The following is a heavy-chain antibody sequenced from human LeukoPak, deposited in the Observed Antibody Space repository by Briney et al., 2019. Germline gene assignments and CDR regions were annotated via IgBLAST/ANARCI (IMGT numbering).Heavy chain of an antibody. Sequence: SETLSLTCAVSGGSISSSNWWSWVRQPPGKGLEWIGETYHSGSTNYNPSLKSRVTISVDKSKNQFSLKLSSVTAADTAVYYCARDPLGPGDHGRGAFDIWGQGTVVTVSS. J-gene: IGHJ3*02. CDR1: GGSISSSNW. CDR3: ARDPLGPGDHGRGAFDI. D-gene: IGHD4-17*01. V-gene: IGHV4-4*02. CDR2: TYHSGST.